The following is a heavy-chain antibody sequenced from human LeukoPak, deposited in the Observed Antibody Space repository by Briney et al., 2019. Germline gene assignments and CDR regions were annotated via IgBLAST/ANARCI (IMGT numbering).Heavy chain of an antibody. CDR2: IYHSGST. V-gene: IGHV4-38-2*02. Sequence: PSGTLSLTCTVSGGSISSYYWGWIRQPPGKGLEWIGSIYHSGSTYYNPSLKSRVTISVDTSKNQFSLRRSSVTAADTAVYYCATTTYPPYYYYYMDVWGKGTTVTVSS. D-gene: IGHD1-7*01. J-gene: IGHJ6*03. CDR1: GGSISSYY. CDR3: ATTTYPPYYYYYMDV.